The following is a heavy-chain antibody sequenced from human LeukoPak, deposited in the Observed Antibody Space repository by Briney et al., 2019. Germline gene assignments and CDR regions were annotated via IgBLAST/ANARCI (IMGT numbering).Heavy chain of an antibody. CDR3: AKALGGYHFDY. J-gene: IGHJ4*02. V-gene: IGHV3-23*01. CDR1: GFTFSSYG. D-gene: IGHD3-16*01. Sequence: PGGSLRLSCAASGFTFSSYGMSWVRQAPGKGLEWVSSMSGSGGNTYYADSVKGRFTISRDNSKNTLFLHMNSLRAEDTAVYYCAKALGGYHFDYWGQGTLVTVSS. CDR2: MSGSGGNT.